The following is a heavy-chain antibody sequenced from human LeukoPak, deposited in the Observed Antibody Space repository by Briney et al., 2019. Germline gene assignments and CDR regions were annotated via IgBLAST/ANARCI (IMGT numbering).Heavy chain of an antibody. Sequence: PGGSLRLSCATSGFTFSTYAMHWVRQAPGKGLEWVAVIWYDGSNEHYVDSVKGRFTISRDNSINTLFLQMNSLRAEDTAVYYCAKDTEQLVSYYYYMDVWGQGTTVTVSS. J-gene: IGHJ6*03. CDR2: IWYDGSNE. CDR1: GFTFSTYA. D-gene: IGHD6-6*01. CDR3: AKDTEQLVSYYYYMDV. V-gene: IGHV3-33*06.